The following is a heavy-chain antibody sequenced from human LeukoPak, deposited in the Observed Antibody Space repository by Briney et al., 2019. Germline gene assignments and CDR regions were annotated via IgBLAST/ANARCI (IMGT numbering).Heavy chain of an antibody. Sequence: SETLSLTCTVSGGSISSYYWSWIRQPPGKGLEWIGYIYTSGSTNYNPSLKSRVTISVDTSKNQFSLKLSSVSVADTAVYYCARPGPHSFDRWGQGTLVTVSS. CDR1: GGSISSYY. V-gene: IGHV4-4*09. J-gene: IGHJ5*02. CDR3: ARPGPHSFDR. CDR2: IYTSGST.